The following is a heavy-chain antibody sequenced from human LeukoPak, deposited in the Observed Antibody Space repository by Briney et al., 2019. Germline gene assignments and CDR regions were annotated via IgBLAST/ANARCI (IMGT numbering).Heavy chain of an antibody. CDR2: IKKDGSGK. V-gene: IGHV3-7*01. D-gene: IGHD1-1*01. Sequence: GGSLRLSCAASGFTFSSYWMSWVRQAPGKGLEWVANIKKDGSGKYYVDSVKGRFTISRDNAKTSLYLQMNSLRAEDTAVYYCARDRLERLYYYYYYYMDVWGKGTTVTVSS. CDR3: ARDRLERLYYYYYYYMDV. CDR1: GFTFSSYW. J-gene: IGHJ6*03.